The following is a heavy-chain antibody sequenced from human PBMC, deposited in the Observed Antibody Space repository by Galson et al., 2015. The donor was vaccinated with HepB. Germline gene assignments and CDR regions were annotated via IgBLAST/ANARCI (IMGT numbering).Heavy chain of an antibody. J-gene: IGHJ6*02. D-gene: IGHD6-13*01. V-gene: IGHV3-23*01. CDR3: AKGHSSSAIAYYYYAMDV. CDR1: GFTFSSYA. Sequence: SLRLSCAASGFTFSSYAMNWVRQAPGKGLEWVSTISGSGGGTYYADSVKGRFTISRDNSKNTLYLQMNSLRADDTAVYYCAKGHSSSAIAYYYYAMDVWGQGTTLTVSS. CDR2: ISGSGGGT.